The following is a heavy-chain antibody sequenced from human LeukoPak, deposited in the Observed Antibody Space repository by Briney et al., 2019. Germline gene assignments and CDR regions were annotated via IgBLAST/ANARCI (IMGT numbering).Heavy chain of an antibody. Sequence: GGSLRLSCEASGFTFSSFAVSWVRQAPGKGLEWVSSIGNGGTTYYAGSVKGRFTISRDNSKNTLYLQMNSLRAEDTAVYYCAKVSGEAWGQGTLVTVSS. CDR3: AKVSGEA. CDR1: GFTFSSFA. V-gene: IGHV3-23*01. CDR2: IGNGGTT. D-gene: IGHD3-10*01. J-gene: IGHJ5*02.